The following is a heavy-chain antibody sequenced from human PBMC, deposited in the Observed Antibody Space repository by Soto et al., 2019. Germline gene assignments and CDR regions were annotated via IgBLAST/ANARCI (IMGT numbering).Heavy chain of an antibody. V-gene: IGHV4-30-4*01. D-gene: IGHD3-3*01. Sequence: SETLSLTCTVSGGSISSGGYYWSWIRQPPGKGLEWIGYIYYSGSTYYNPSLKSRVTISVDTSKNQFSLKLSSVTAADTAVYYCARVSVDFWSGYTDFDYWGQGTLVTVSS. J-gene: IGHJ4*02. CDR2: IYYSGST. CDR3: ARVSVDFWSGYTDFDY. CDR1: GGSISSGGYY.